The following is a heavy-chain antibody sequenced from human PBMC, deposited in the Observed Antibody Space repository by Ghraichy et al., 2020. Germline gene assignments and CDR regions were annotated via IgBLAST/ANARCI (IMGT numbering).Heavy chain of an antibody. J-gene: IGHJ5*02. V-gene: IGHV4-39*01. CDR2: MSGRGTT. Sequence: SETLSLTCTVSGDSLRRSDYYWGWIRRPPGKGLEWITSMSGRGTTYVNPSIKSRATTSVNTYKNQYPLRHNSLTAADTAHYYCTKHAIPADVLHNWFAPWGQGILIIVSS. CDR1: GDSLRRSDYY. CDR3: TKHAIPADVLHNWFAP. D-gene: IGHD2-2*01.